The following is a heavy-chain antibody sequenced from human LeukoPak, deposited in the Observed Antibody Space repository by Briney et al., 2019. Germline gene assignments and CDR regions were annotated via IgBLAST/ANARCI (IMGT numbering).Heavy chain of an antibody. CDR3: ARLDRFGTNYYYMDV. V-gene: IGHV4-4*09. CDR1: GASISSYY. J-gene: IGHJ6*03. D-gene: IGHD1-1*01. CDR2: IYTSGST. Sequence: SETLSLTCTVSGASISSYYWSWIRQPPGQGLEWIGYIYTSGSTNYNPSLKSRVTISVDTSKNQFSRKVSSVTAADTAVYYCARLDRFGTNYYYMDVWGKGTTVTVSS.